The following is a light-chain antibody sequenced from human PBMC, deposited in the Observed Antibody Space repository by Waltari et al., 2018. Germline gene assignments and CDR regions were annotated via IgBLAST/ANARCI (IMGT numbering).Light chain of an antibody. CDR3: QQYNNWPLT. CDR2: GAS. CDR1: QSVSRN. Sequence: EIVMTQSPATLFVSPGGRATLPCRASQSVSRNLARYQQKRGQAPRLLIYGASTRATGIPARFSGSGSGTEFTLTISSMQSEDFAVYYCQQYNNWPLTVGGGTKVEIK. V-gene: IGKV3-15*01. J-gene: IGKJ4*01.